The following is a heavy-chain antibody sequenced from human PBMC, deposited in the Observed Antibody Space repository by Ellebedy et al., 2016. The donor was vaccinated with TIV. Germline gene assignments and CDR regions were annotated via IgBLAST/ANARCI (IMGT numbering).Heavy chain of an antibody. Sequence: AASVKVSCKASGCSLTTYLMRWVRQAPGQGLEWMGTINPSAGGATYEQSFQGSVTMTWDTSTSTVYMEMGSLTSEDTAEYYCAKDSAVAGSSGMDVWGQGTTVTVSS. CDR1: GCSLTTYL. J-gene: IGHJ6*02. CDR2: INPSAGGA. V-gene: IGHV1-46*03. CDR3: AKDSAVAGSSGMDV. D-gene: IGHD6-19*01.